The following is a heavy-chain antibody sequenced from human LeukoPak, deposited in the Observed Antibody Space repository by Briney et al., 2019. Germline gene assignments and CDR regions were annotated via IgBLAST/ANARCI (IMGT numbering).Heavy chain of an antibody. CDR1: GFTFSVYS. Sequence: GGSLRLSCAASGFTFSVYSMNWIRQAPGKGLEWIAYMTSDTRTIYYADSVRGRFTISRDNARYSVDLQMNRLRAEDTAVYYCARSVEGHFDYWGRGTLVTVSA. V-gene: IGHV3-48*04. D-gene: IGHD1-1*01. CDR2: MTSDTRTI. J-gene: IGHJ4*02. CDR3: ARSVEGHFDY.